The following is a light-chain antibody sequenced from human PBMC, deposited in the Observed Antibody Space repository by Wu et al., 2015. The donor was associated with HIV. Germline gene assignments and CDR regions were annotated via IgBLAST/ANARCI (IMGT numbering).Light chain of an antibody. CDR3: QQYNNWPPET. Sequence: TLLLAGPSQXVSSSYLDLGTSHETWPRLPGLLIYGASTRATGIPARFSGSGSGTEFTLTISSMQSEDFAVYYCQQYNNWPPETFGQGTKVEIK. V-gene: IGKV3-15*01. CDR1: QXVSSSY. CDR2: GAS. J-gene: IGKJ1*01.